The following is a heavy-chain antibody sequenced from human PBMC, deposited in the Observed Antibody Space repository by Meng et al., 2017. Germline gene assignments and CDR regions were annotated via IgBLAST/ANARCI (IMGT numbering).Heavy chain of an antibody. V-gene: IGHV4-4*07. CDR3: ARHGTFTYYYDSSGYPYNWFDP. J-gene: IGHJ5*02. CDR1: GGSISSYY. Sequence: SETLSLTCTVSGGSISSYYWSWIRQPAGKGLEWIGRIYTSGSTNYNPSLKSRVTMSVETSKNQFSLKPSSVTAADTAVYYCARHGTFTYYYDSSGYPYNWFDPWVQGTLVTSPQ. CDR2: IYTSGST. D-gene: IGHD3-22*01.